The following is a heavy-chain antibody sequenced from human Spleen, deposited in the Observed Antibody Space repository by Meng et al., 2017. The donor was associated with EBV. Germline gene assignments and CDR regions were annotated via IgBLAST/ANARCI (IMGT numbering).Heavy chain of an antibody. CDR1: GASISRPTL. D-gene: IGHD3-9*01. CDR3: ARDLTGYSAYHY. V-gene: IGHV4-4*02. CDR2: IYHSDST. Sequence: QVQLQRSGPGTVTPSRTLSRTCAVSGASISRPTLWCWFHQPPRKGLEWIGEIYHSDSTNYNPSLKSRVTISVDKSKNQFSLKLSSVTAADTAVYYCARDLTGYSAYHYWGQGTRVTVSS. J-gene: IGHJ4*02.